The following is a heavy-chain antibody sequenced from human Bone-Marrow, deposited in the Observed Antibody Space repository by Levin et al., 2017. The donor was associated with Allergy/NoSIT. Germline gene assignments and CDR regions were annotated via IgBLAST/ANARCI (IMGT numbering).Heavy chain of an antibody. CDR3: ATHKFNSDNSGYRWFDT. V-gene: IGHV3-7*01. CDR1: GFPFTTYW. Sequence: PGGSLRLSCAASGFPFTTYWMSWVRQAPGKGLEWVANIKPDGSGRSYVDSVKGRFTISRDNAQNSLYLHMNSLRAEDMAVYYCATHKFNSDNSGYRWFDTWGQGTLFAVSS. CDR2: IKPDGSGR. D-gene: IGHD3-22*01. J-gene: IGHJ5*02.